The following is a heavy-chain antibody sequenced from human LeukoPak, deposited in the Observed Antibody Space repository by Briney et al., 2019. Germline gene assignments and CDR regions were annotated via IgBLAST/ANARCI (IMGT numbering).Heavy chain of an antibody. CDR1: GGSISNYH. CDR3: ARRDISSGWSFDY. V-gene: IGHV4-4*07. Sequence: SSETLSLTCTVSGGSISNYHWTWLRQPAGKGLEWIGQIHTSGSTNYNPPLKSRVTMSIDTTEDQVSLTIRSVTAADTAFYYCARRDISSGWSFDYWGQGILVIVSS. J-gene: IGHJ4*02. CDR2: IHTSGST. D-gene: IGHD6-19*01.